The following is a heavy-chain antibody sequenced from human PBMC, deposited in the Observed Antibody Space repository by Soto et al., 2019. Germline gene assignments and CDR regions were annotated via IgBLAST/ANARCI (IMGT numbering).Heavy chain of an antibody. J-gene: IGHJ6*02. CDR2: IGTAGDT. Sequence: EVQLVESGGGLVQPGGSLRLSCAASGFSFSNSDMQWVRQAAGKGLEWVSAIGTAGDTHYSGSVKGRFTISRENAKSSSYLQMNSLRAEDTAVYYCARDPSGWGLDVWGQGTTVTVSS. D-gene: IGHD2-15*01. CDR3: ARDPSGWGLDV. V-gene: IGHV3-13*01. CDR1: GFSFSNSD.